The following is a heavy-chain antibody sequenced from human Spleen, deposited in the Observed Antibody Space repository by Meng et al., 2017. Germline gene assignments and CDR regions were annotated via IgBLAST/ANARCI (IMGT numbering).Heavy chain of an antibody. CDR1: GGTFNSYP. V-gene: IGHV1-69*10. D-gene: IGHD1-1*01. Sequence: SVKVSCKASGGTFNSYPISWVRQAPGQGLEWMGGIIPIFGIANYAQKFKDRVTITADKPTSTAYMELSRLISEDTAVYYCGRSASDWNDDNYYYAMEVWGQGTTVTVSS. CDR2: IIPIFGIA. CDR3: GRSASDWNDDNYYYAMEV. J-gene: IGHJ6*02.